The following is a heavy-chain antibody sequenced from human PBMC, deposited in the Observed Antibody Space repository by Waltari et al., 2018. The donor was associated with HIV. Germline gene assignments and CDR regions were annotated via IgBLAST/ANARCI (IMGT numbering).Heavy chain of an antibody. V-gene: IGHV3-74*01. Sequence: EVRLVESGGGLVQPGGSLRLSCAASGFTFSHFWIHWVRQDPGKGLGGVSKISPGGTTTNYADSVKGRFTISRDNAQNTLYLQMNSLRVEDTAVDYCGRDYWGVVEFWGQGHLVTVSS. CDR3: GRDYWGVVEF. J-gene: IGHJ4*02. D-gene: IGHD7-27*01. CDR1: GFTFSHFW. CDR2: ISPGGTTT.